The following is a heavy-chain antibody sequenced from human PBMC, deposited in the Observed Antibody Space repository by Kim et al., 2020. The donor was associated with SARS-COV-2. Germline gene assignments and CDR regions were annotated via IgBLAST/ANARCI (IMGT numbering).Heavy chain of an antibody. CDR2: INPSGGST. J-gene: IGHJ6*02. CDR1: GYTFTSYY. CDR3: ARDLTTVTTMDYYYYGMDV. D-gene: IGHD4-4*01. V-gene: IGHV1-46*01. Sequence: ASVKVSCKASGYTFTSYYMHWVRQAPGQGLEWMGIINPSGGSTSYAQKFQGRVTMTRDTSTSTGYMELSSLRSEDTAVYYCARDLTTVTTMDYYYYGMDVWGQGTTVTVSS.